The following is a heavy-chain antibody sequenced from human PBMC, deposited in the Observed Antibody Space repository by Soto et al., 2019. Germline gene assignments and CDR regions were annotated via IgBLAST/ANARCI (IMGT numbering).Heavy chain of an antibody. J-gene: IGHJ4*02. CDR3: ARGVGSSPPQY. Sequence: RSLTCTISGGSVSVYYWSWIRQSTGQGLEWIGYIYASGSPYYNPSLRSRATISADTSKNQISLKLTSPTAADTAVYYCARGVGSSPPQYWGRGTLVTVSS. V-gene: IGHV4-59*02. D-gene: IGHD1-26*01. CDR1: GGSVSVYY. CDR2: IYASGSP.